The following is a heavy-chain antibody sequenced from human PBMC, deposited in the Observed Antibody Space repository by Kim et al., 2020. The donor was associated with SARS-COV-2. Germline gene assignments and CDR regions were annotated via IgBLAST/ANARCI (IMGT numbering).Heavy chain of an antibody. V-gene: IGHV4-34*01. D-gene: IGHD3-10*01. J-gene: IGHJ5*02. CDR1: GGSFSGYY. CDR2: INHSGST. Sequence: SETLSLTCAVYGGSFSGYYWSWIRQPPGKGLEWIGEINHSGSTNYNPSLKSRVTISVDTSKNQFSLKLSSVTAADTAVYYCARGGGITMVRGVITGWFDPWGQGTLVTVSS. CDR3: ARGGGITMVRGVITGWFDP.